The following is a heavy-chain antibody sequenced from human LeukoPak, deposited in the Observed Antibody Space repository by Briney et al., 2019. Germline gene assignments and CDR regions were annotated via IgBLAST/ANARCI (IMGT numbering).Heavy chain of an antibody. CDR2: ISSNGGST. CDR1: GFTFSSYA. D-gene: IGHD2-2*01. Sequence: GGSLRLSCAASGFTFSSYAMHWVRQAPGKGLEYVSAISSNGGSTYYANSVKGRFTISRDNSKNTLYLQMGSLRAEDMAVYYCARGPQDCSSTSCYVHYWGQGTLVTVSS. J-gene: IGHJ4*02. CDR3: ARGPQDCSSTSCYVHY. V-gene: IGHV3-64*01.